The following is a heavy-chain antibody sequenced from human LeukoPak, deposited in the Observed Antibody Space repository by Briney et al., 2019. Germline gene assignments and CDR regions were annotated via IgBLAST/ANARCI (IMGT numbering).Heavy chain of an antibody. D-gene: IGHD3-16*01. V-gene: IGHV4-4*02. Sequence: SGTLSLTCAVAGGSISSTNWWSWVRQPPGKGLEWIGEIYYTGTANYNASLKRRVSISVDKSKNQFSLKLSSVTAADTAVYYCARYNGYIWGKSFYFDYWGQGTLVTVSS. CDR1: GGSISSTNW. CDR2: IYYTGTA. CDR3: ARYNGYIWGKSFYFDY. J-gene: IGHJ4*02.